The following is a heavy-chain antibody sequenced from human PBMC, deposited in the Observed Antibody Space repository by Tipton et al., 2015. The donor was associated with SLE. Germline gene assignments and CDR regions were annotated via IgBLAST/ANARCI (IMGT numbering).Heavy chain of an antibody. Sequence: TLSLTCAVSGYSISSGYYWGWIRQPPGKGLEWIGTIFHSGNTNYRPSLKSRVTISVDTSKNQFSLKLSSVTAADTAVYYCARVYSSSWADYWGQGTLVTVSS. CDR1: GYSISSGYY. CDR2: IFHSGNT. V-gene: IGHV4-38-2*01. CDR3: ARVYSSSWADY. D-gene: IGHD6-13*01. J-gene: IGHJ4*02.